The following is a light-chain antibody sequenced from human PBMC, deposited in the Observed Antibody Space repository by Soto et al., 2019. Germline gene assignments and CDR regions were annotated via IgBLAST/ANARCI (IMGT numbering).Light chain of an antibody. Sequence: QSALAQPASVSGSPGESITISCTGTTTDVGNYKGVSWYQQHPDKGPQLIIYEATKRPAGVSNRFSGSKSGNTASLTISGLQPEDEADYYCCSYVGLSTYVFGGRTKVTVL. V-gene: IGLV2-23*01. J-gene: IGLJ1*01. CDR2: EAT. CDR1: TTDVGNYKG. CDR3: CSYVGLSTYV.